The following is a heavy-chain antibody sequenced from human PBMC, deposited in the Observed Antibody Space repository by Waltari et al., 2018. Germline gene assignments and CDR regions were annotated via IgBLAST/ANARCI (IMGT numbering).Heavy chain of an antibody. V-gene: IGHV1-69*05. CDR3: ARGYSYGYESYYYYGMDV. CDR2: IIPIFGTA. J-gene: IGHJ6*02. Sequence: QVQLVQSGAEVKKPGSSVKVSCKASGGTFSSYAISWVRQAPGQGLEWMGGIIPIFGTANYAQKFQGRVTITTDESTSTAYMELSSLRSEDTAVYYCARGYSYGYESYYYYGMDVWGQGTTVTVSS. D-gene: IGHD5-18*01. CDR1: GGTFSSYA.